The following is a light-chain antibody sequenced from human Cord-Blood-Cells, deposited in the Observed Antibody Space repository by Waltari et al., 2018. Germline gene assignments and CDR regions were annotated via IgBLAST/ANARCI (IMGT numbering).Light chain of an antibody. J-gene: IGLJ1*01. Sequence: QSALTQPPSASGSPGQSVTISCTGTSSDVGGYNYVSWYQQHPGKAPKLMVYEVSKRPSGVHDRFSGCKSGNTASLTVSGLQAEDEADYYCSSYAGSNNPYVFGTGTKVTVL. CDR2: EVS. CDR3: SSYAGSNNPYV. CDR1: SSDVGGYNY. V-gene: IGLV2-8*01.